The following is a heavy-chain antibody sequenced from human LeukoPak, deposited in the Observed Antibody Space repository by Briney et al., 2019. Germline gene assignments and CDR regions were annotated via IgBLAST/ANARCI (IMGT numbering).Heavy chain of an antibody. Sequence: SETLSLTCTVSGGSISSGSYYWSWIRQPAGKGLEWIGRIYTSGSTNYNPSLKSRVTISVDTSKNQFSLKLSPVTAADTAVYYCAIDYYDSSGHGDYWGQGTLVTVSS. J-gene: IGHJ4*02. CDR2: IYTSGST. CDR3: AIDYYDSSGHGDY. V-gene: IGHV4-61*02. D-gene: IGHD3-22*01. CDR1: GGSISSGSYY.